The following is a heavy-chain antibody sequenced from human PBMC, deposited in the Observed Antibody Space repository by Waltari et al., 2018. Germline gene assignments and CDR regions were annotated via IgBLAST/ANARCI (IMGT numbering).Heavy chain of an antibody. CDR3: ARREATRPFFEY. J-gene: IGHJ4*02. D-gene: IGHD1-1*01. CDR2: IYPGDSDT. CDR1: GYSFTRHW. Sequence: EVQLVQSGAEVKKPGESLKISCEGSGYSFTRHWIAWVRKMPGKGLEWMGIIYPGDSDTRYSPSFQGQVSISADKSISTAYLQWSSLKASDTAMYYCARREATRPFFEYWGQGTLVTVSS. V-gene: IGHV5-51*01.